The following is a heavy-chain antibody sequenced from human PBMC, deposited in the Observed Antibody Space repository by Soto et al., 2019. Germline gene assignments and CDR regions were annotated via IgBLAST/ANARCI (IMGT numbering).Heavy chain of an antibody. CDR2: IYWDGEK. V-gene: IGHV2-5*02. J-gene: IGHJ3*02. Sequence: QITLKESGPTLVQPTQTLTLTCSFSGFSLITTGAGVGWIRQPPGKAPEWLALIYWDGEKRYSPALKSRLTITKDSSKNQVVLTMTNMDPVDTATYYCARRQSIMIRGAKAFDIWGQGTVLSVSS. D-gene: IGHD3-10*01. CDR1: GFSLITTGAG. CDR3: ARRQSIMIRGAKAFDI.